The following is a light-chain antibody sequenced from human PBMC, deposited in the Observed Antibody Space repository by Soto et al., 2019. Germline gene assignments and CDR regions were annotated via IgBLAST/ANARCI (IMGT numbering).Light chain of an antibody. CDR3: QQSYSTPLA. V-gene: IGKV1-39*01. J-gene: IGKJ4*01. CDR1: QSISSY. CDR2: AAS. Sequence: DIQMTQSPSSLSASVGDRVTITCRASQSISSYLNWHQQKPGKAPNLLIYAASSLQSGVPSRLISSGSGTYFTLTISSLQPEEFATYYCQQSYSTPLAFGGGTKVVIK.